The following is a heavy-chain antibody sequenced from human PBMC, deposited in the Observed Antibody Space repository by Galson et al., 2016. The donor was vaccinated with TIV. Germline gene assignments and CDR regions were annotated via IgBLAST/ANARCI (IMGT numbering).Heavy chain of an antibody. V-gene: IGHV1-69*13. D-gene: IGHD5-12*01. CDR1: GGIFRNFA. CDR2: ILPIFGTT. J-gene: IGHJ4*02. Sequence: SVKVSCKASGGIFRNFAITWVRQAPGQGLEWMGVILPIFGTTNYARKFQGRVTITADEPAMTAYMELSSLRSDDTAVYYCARSPHSAYGTFSDYWGQGTLVTVSS. CDR3: ARSPHSAYGTFSDY.